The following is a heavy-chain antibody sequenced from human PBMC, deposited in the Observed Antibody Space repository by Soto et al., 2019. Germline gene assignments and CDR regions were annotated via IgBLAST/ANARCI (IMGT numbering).Heavy chain of an antibody. Sequence: PEGSLRLSCAASGFTFSSYGMHWVRQAPGKGLEWVAVIWYDGSNKYYADSVKGRFTISRDNSKNTLYLQMNSLRAEDTAVYYCARDYYRFNSGYGFSMDVWGQGTTVTVSS. CDR2: IWYDGSNK. V-gene: IGHV3-30*19. J-gene: IGHJ6*02. CDR1: GFTFSSYG. D-gene: IGHD5-12*01. CDR3: ARDYYRFNSGYGFSMDV.